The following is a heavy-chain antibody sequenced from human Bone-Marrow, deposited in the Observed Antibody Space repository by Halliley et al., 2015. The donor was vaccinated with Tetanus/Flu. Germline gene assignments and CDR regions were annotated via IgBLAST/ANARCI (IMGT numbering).Heavy chain of an antibody. J-gene: IGHJ4*02. D-gene: IGHD1-1*01. CDR1: GDTFSSYT. V-gene: IGHV1-69*01. Sequence: QVQLVQSGAEVKKPGSSVRVSCKASGDTFSSYTITWVRQAPGQGLEWMGGITPIFGTPNYAQKFQGRVTISADESTTTVYMVLSSLRSEDTALYFCARDNGLAVDGTFGFYWGQGTLVTVSS. CDR3: ARDNGLAVDGTFGFY. CDR2: ITPIFGTP.